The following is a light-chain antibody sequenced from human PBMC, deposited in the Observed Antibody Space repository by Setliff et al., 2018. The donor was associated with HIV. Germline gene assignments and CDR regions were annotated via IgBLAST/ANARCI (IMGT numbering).Light chain of an antibody. CDR3: SSYTSSSTLYV. CDR1: SSDVGGYNY. J-gene: IGLJ1*01. CDR2: EVS. Sequence: QSALTQPASVSGSPGQSITISCTGTSSDVGGYNYVSWYQQHPGKAPKLMIYEVSNRPSGFSNRFSGSKSGNKASLTISGLQAEDEADYYCSSYTSSSTLYVFGTGTKVTVL. V-gene: IGLV2-14*01.